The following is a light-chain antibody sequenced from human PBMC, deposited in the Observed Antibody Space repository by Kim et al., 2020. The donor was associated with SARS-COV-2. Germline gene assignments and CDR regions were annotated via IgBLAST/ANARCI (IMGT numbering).Light chain of an antibody. CDR3: HQSYSLPLS. J-gene: IGKJ4*01. Sequence: EIVLTQSPDFQSVTPKEKVTITCRASQSIGNTLHWFQQKPDQSPKLLIKYASQSLSGVPSRFSGSGSGTDFTLTISSLEAADGATYYCHQSYSLPLSFGGGTKVDIK. CDR1: QSIGNT. V-gene: IGKV6-21*01. CDR2: YAS.